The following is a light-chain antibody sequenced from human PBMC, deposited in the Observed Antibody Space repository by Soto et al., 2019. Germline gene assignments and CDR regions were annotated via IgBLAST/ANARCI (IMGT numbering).Light chain of an antibody. CDR2: GAS. J-gene: IGKJ2*01. CDR1: QSVSSSY. CDR3: QQYGSSPMYT. Sequence: EIVLTQSPGTLSLSPGERATLSCRASQSVSSSYFAWYLQKPGQAPRLLIYGASGRATGIPDRFSGRWSGTDFTLTISRLEPEDFAVYYCQQYGSSPMYTFGQGTKLEIK. V-gene: IGKV3-20*01.